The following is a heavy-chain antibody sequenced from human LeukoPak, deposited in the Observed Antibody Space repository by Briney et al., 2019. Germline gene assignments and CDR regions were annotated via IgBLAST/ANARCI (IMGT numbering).Heavy chain of an antibody. J-gene: IGHJ4*02. V-gene: IGHV1-2*02. CDR3: ATDADDRVSYFDY. D-gene: IGHD3-22*01. Sequence: ASVTVSFKPSGYTFTYYYMHWVRQAPGQGLEWMGWINPNGGGTNYAQKFQGRVTMTSDTSFNTAYMELSSLRSEDTAVYYCATDADDRVSYFDYWGQGTLVTVSS. CDR2: INPNGGGT. CDR1: GYTFTYYY.